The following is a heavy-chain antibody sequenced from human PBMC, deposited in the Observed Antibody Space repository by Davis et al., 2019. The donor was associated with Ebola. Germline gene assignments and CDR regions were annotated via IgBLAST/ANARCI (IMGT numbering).Heavy chain of an antibody. D-gene: IGHD2-15*01. CDR1: GFTFSSYW. Sequence: PGGSLRLSCAASGFTFSSYWMHWVRQAPGKGLVWVSRINPDGSFTDYADSVKGRFSISRDSTSNTLYLQMNGLRAEDTAVYYCAACRASVSGELLHWGQGTLVTVSS. CDR3: AACRASVSGELLH. J-gene: IGHJ4*02. CDR2: INPDGSFT. V-gene: IGHV3-74*01.